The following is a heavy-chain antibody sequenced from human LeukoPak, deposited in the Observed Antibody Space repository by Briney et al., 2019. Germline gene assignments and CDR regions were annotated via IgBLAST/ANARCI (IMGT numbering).Heavy chain of an antibody. Sequence: SETLSLTCTVSGGYICSYYWSWIRQPAGKGLEWIGRIYTSENTDYNPSLKGRVTMSVDMSTSQFSLRLTSVTAADTAVYYCAREGDYGDYSKSFYYMDVWGKGTTVTVSS. V-gene: IGHV4-4*07. J-gene: IGHJ6*03. CDR2: IYTSENT. CDR1: GGYICSYY. CDR3: AREGDYGDYSKSFYYMDV. D-gene: IGHD4-17*01.